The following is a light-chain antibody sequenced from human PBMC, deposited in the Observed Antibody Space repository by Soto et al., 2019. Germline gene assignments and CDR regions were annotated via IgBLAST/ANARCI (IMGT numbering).Light chain of an antibody. CDR1: SSDVGGYNY. V-gene: IGLV2-14*01. CDR3: SSYTTTNTVV. CDR2: EVN. J-gene: IGLJ2*01. Sequence: QSVLTQPASVSGSPGQSITISCIGTSSDVGGYNYVSWYQQHPDKAPKLMIYEVNNRPSGVSNRFSGSKSGTTASLTISGLQAEDEADYYCSSYTTTNTVVFGGGTKVTVL.